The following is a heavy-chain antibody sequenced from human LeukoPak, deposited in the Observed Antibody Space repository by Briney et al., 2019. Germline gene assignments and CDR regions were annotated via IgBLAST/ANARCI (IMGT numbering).Heavy chain of an antibody. CDR2: ISYDGSNK. J-gene: IGHJ3*02. Sequence: GGSLRLSCAASGFTFSSYAMHWVRQAPGKGLEWVAVISYDGSNKYYADSVKGRFTISGDNSKNTLYLQMNSLRAEDTAVYYCARYGAAAGNLHAFDIWGQGTMVTVSS. D-gene: IGHD6-13*01. V-gene: IGHV3-30-3*01. CDR3: ARYGAAAGNLHAFDI. CDR1: GFTFSSYA.